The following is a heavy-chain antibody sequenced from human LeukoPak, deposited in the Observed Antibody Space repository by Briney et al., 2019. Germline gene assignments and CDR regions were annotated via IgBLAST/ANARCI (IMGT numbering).Heavy chain of an antibody. V-gene: IGHV1-2*02. Sequence: ASVKVSCKASGYTFTGYYMHWVRQAPGQGLEWMGWINPNSGGTNYAQKFQGRVTITRNTSISTAYMELSSLRSEDTAVYYCARRNTVTTNYYYYYYMDVWGKGTTVTVSS. CDR2: INPNSGGT. D-gene: IGHD4-17*01. J-gene: IGHJ6*03. CDR3: ARRNTVTTNYYYYYYMDV. CDR1: GYTFTGYY.